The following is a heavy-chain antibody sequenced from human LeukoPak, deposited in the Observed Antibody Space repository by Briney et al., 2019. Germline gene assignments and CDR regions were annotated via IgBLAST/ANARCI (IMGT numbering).Heavy chain of an antibody. Sequence: PSQTLSLTCTVSGGSISSGSYYWSWIRQPAGKGLEWIGRIYTSGGTNYNPSLKSRVTISVDTSKNQFSLKLSSVTAADTAVYYCARDVGARLPGYWGQGILVTVSS. J-gene: IGHJ4*02. D-gene: IGHD6-6*01. V-gene: IGHV4-61*02. CDR3: ARDVGARLPGY. CDR1: GGSISSGSYY. CDR2: IYTSGGT.